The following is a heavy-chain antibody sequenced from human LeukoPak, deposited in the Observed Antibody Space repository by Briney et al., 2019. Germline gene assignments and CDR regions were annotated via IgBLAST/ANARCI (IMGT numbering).Heavy chain of an antibody. D-gene: IGHD3-3*01. J-gene: IGHJ5*02. CDR3: ARESNDFWSGPLMFDP. CDR1: GVSISSGGYY. CDR2: IYYSGST. Sequence: TSETLSLTCTVSGVSISSGGYYWSWIRQHPGKGLEWIGYIYYSGSTYYNPSLKSRVTISVDTSKNQFSLKLSSVTAADTAVYYCARESNDFWSGPLMFDPWGQGTLVTVSS. V-gene: IGHV4-31*03.